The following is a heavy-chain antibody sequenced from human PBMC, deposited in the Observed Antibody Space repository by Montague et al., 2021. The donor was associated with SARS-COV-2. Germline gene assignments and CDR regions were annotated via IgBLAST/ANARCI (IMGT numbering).Heavy chain of an antibody. Sequence: ETLSLTCAVHGGSFSTYSWNWIRQPPGKGLEWIGEIHHGGSTNYNPSLKSRVTISADTSKNQFSLKLTSMAAADTAVYYCARLGDGVVPSPILGVGPYYSYYYMDVWGKGTTVTVSS. CDR2: IHHGGST. V-gene: IGHV4-34*01. J-gene: IGHJ6*03. CDR1: GGSFSTYS. CDR3: ARLGDGVVPSPILGVGPYYSYYYMDV. D-gene: IGHD3-10*01.